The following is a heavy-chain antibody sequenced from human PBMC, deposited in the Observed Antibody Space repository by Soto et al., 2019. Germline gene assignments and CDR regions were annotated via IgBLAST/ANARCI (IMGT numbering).Heavy chain of an antibody. J-gene: IGHJ6*02. Sequence: GGSLRLSCAASGFTFSSYSMNWVRQAPGKGLEWVSSISSSSSYIYYADSVKGRFTISRDNAKNSLYLQMNSLRVEDTAVYYCARGTPTGFLDVWGQGTTVTVSS. CDR3: ARGTPTGFLDV. V-gene: IGHV3-21*01. CDR2: ISSSSSYI. CDR1: GFTFSSYS.